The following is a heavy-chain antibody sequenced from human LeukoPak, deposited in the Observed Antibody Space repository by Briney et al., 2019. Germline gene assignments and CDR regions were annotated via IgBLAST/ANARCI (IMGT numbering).Heavy chain of an antibody. J-gene: IGHJ4*02. CDR2: ISGSGGST. D-gene: IGHD1-7*01. CDR1: GFTFSSFA. V-gene: IGHV3-23*01. CDR3: ARDQLELPDY. Sequence: GGSLRLSCAASGFTFSSFALSWVRQAPGKGLEWVSSISGSGGSTSYADSVKGRFTISRDISTNTLYLQMNSLRAEDTAVYYCARDQLELPDYWGQGTLVTVSS.